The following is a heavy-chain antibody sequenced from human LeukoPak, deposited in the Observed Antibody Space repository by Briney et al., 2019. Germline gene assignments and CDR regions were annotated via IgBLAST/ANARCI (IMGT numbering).Heavy chain of an antibody. D-gene: IGHD5-24*01. CDR3: ARDVEMATVGSYFYAMDV. J-gene: IGHJ6*02. V-gene: IGHV4-59*01. Sequence: SETLSLTCTVSGSSISTYYWSWIRQPPGKGLEWIGYIYDSGSTDYNPSLKSRATISLYTSKNQFSLRLSSVTAADTAVYYCARDVEMATVGSYFYAMDVWGQGTTVTVSS. CDR2: IYDSGST. CDR1: GSSISTYY.